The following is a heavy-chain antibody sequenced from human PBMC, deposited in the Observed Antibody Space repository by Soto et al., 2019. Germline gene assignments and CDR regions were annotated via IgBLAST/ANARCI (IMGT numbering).Heavy chain of an antibody. V-gene: IGHV4-31*03. CDR3: AKSGERGGGYFEY. CDR2: LYYSGSS. J-gene: IGHJ4*02. Sequence: QVQLQESGPGLVKPSQTLSLTCTVSGDSIGSGAYYWNWIRQHPGKGLEWIGYLYYSGSSYFNPSLRSRVTISFDTSKNQFSLQLGSVTAADTAIYYCAKSGERGGGYFEYWGQGTLVTVSS. D-gene: IGHD1-26*01. CDR1: GDSIGSGAYY.